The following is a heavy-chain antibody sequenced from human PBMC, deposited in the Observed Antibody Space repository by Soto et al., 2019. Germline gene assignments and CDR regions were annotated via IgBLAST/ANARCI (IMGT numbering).Heavy chain of an antibody. CDR2: LYSGGTA. CDR1: GLTVSANY. Sequence: EVQLVESGGGLIQPGGSLRLSCAASGLTVSANYMNWVRQAPGKGLEWVSLLYSGGTAYYADSVRGRFTISRDNSKNTLYLQMNSLRVEDTAVYFCARARSSTMIVVTNHWYFDLWGRGTPVTVSS. V-gene: IGHV3-53*01. D-gene: IGHD3-22*01. J-gene: IGHJ2*01. CDR3: ARARSSTMIVVTNHWYFDL.